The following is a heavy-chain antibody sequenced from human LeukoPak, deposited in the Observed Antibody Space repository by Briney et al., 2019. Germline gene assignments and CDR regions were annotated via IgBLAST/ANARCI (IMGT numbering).Heavy chain of an antibody. J-gene: IGHJ4*02. Sequence: PGGSLTLSCAASGFAFSSYGMHWLRPAPGKGLAWVAYIHYDSSTEHYADSVKDRFTISRGNSQKTLFLQMNNQRVEDMAVLYLSNDLNWAIDCWGEG. CDR3: SNDLNWAIDC. V-gene: IGHV3-30*02. CDR2: IHYDSSTE. D-gene: IGHD7-27*01. CDR1: GFAFSSYG.